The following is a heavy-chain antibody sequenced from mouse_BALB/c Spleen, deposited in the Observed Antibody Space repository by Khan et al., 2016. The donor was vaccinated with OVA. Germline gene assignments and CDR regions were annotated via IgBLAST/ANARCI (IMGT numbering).Heavy chain of an antibody. V-gene: IGHV1-5*01. CDR2: IYPGHSDT. D-gene: IGHD2-1*01. CDR3: TTNGFGNYGIWVY. Sequence: VQLKQSGTVLARPGASVKMSCKASGYTFTSYWMHWVKQRPGQGLEWIGAIYPGHSDTNYNQKFKGKAKLTAVTSTSTAYMELNSLTNQDSAVDVCTTNGFGNYGIWVYWGQGSTLTVSS. J-gene: IGHJ2*01. CDR1: GYTFTSYW.